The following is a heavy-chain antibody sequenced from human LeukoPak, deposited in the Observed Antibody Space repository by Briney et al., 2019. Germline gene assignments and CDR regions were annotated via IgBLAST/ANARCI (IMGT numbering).Heavy chain of an antibody. CDR3: AKGTDSSGYYYYYYYMDV. J-gene: IGHJ6*03. Sequence: GGSLRLSCAASGFTFSSYGMHWVRQAPGKGLEWVAFIRYDGSNEYYADSVKGRFTISRDNSKNTLYLQMNSLRAEDTAVYYCAKGTDSSGYYYYYYYMDVWGKGTTVTVSS. CDR2: IRYDGSNE. CDR1: GFTFSSYG. D-gene: IGHD3-22*01. V-gene: IGHV3-30*02.